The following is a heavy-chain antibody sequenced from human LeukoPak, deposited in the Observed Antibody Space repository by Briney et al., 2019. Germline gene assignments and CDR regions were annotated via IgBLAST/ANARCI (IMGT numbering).Heavy chain of an antibody. CDR1: GFTASGSA. J-gene: IGHJ6*02. Sequence: GGSLRLSCAASGFTASGSAIHWVRQASGKGLEWIGHIRSKANNYATAYIASVKGRFSLSRDDSKNMAFLQMNSLETEDTAVYYCISSVLREYQYYGMDVWGQGTTVTVSS. D-gene: IGHD2-2*01. CDR3: ISSVLREYQYYGMDV. CDR2: IRSKANNYAT. V-gene: IGHV3-73*01.